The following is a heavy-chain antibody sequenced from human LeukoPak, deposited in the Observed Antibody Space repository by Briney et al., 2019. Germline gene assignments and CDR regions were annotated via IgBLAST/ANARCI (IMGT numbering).Heavy chain of an antibody. D-gene: IGHD3-10*01. V-gene: IGHV3-30*18. J-gene: IGHJ4*02. CDR3: AKDPAGTFGSGNYYLFD. CDR2: ISFDGSNK. CDR1: GFAFVSYG. Sequence: PGGSLRLSCAASGFAFVSYGMHWVRQAPGKGLEWMAVISFDGSNKYYADSVKGRFTISRDNFKNTLYLQMNSLRAEDTAVYFCAKDPAGTFGSGNYYLFDWGQGTLVTVSS.